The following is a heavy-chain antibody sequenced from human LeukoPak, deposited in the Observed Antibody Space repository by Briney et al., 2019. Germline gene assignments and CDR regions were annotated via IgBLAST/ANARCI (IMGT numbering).Heavy chain of an antibody. Sequence: PGGSLRLSCAASGFTFDDYAMLWVPQAPGKGLEWVSGISWNSGSIGYANSVKGRFTISRDNAKISLYLQMNSLRAEDTALYYCAKDIYSSSSGAFDIWGQGTMVTVSS. CDR3: AKDIYSSSSGAFDI. V-gene: IGHV3-9*01. J-gene: IGHJ3*02. D-gene: IGHD6-13*01. CDR1: GFTFDDYA. CDR2: ISWNSGSI.